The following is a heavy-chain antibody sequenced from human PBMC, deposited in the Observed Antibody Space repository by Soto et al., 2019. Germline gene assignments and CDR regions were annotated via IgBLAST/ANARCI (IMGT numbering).Heavy chain of an antibody. CDR3: ARECSRTSCLTSPGWFDP. CDR2: IIPLFGTA. CDR1: GGTFSSFA. Sequence: QVQLVQSGAAVKKPGSSVKVSCKASGGTFSSFALSCVRQAPGQGLEWMGGIIPLFGTANDAQQFQGRVTITAVEPTTTAYMELRSLLSDDTAVYYCARECSRTSCLTSPGWFDPWGQGTLVTVSS. J-gene: IGHJ5*02. D-gene: IGHD2-2*01. V-gene: IGHV1-69*01.